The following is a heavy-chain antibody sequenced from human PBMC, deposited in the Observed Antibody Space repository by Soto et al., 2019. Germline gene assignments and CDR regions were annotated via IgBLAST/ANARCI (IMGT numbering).Heavy chain of an antibody. J-gene: IGHJ3*02. CDR3: ARGTKQGFGI. D-gene: IGHD2-8*01. CDR1: GGSFSAYY. Sequence: SETLSLTCAVYGGSFSAYYWSWIRQPPGKGLEWIGEINHSGSTNYNPSLKSRVTISVDTSKNRFSLKLSSVTAADTAVYYCARGTKQGFGIWGQGTMVTVSS. CDR2: INHSGST. V-gene: IGHV4-34*01.